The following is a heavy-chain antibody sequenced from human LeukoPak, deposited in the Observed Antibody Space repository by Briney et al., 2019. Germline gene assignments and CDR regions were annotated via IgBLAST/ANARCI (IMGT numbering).Heavy chain of an antibody. D-gene: IGHD6-13*01. Sequence: GGSLRLSCAASGFTFSSYAMSWVRQAPGKGLEWVSAISGGGSSTYYADSVKGRFTISRDNSKNTLYLQMNSLRAEDTAIYYCAKGIAAAGPYFDYWGEGTLVTVSS. CDR2: ISGGGSST. J-gene: IGHJ4*02. CDR3: AKGIAAAGPYFDY. V-gene: IGHV3-23*01. CDR1: GFTFSSYA.